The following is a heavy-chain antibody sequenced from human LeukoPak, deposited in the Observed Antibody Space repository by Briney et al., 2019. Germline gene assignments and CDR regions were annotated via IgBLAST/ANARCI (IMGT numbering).Heavy chain of an antibody. J-gene: IGHJ4*02. CDR2: IYYSGST. Sequence: SGTLFLTCTVSDGSISGNYWSWIRQPPGKGLEWIGYIYYSGSTNYCPSLKSRVTISVDVSKNQFSLKLNSVTAADTAVYYCARTRSSGSCDYWGQGTLVTVSS. CDR1: DGSISGNY. D-gene: IGHD3-22*01. CDR3: ARTRSSGSCDY. V-gene: IGHV4-59*01.